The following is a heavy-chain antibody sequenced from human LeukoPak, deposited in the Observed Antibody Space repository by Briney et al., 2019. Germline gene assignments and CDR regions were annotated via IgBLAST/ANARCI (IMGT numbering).Heavy chain of an antibody. V-gene: IGHV4-4*07. J-gene: IGHJ6*02. Sequence: PSETLSLTCTVSGGSISGYYWSWIRQPAGKGLEWIGRLYGSATIKYNPSLRSRLSLSGDTSKNQFSLKLRSVTAADTAVYYCAREARLASAAGLDVWGQGTMVTVS. CDR1: GGSISGYY. CDR3: AREARLASAAGLDV. CDR2: LYGSATI. D-gene: IGHD5-12*01.